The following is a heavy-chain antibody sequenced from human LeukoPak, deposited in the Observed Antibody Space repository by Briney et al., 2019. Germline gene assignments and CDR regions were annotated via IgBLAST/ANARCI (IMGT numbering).Heavy chain of an antibody. CDR1: GYTFTDYY. CDR2: INPNSGGS. D-gene: IGHD5-12*01. V-gene: IGHV1-2*02. Sequence: ASVKVFSKASGYTFTDYYMQWVRQTPGQGLERMGWINPNSGGSSFAQKFQGRVTMTGDTSINTAYMELSSLRSDDTAVYYCARDRYGGYDSWGQGTLVTVSS. CDR3: ARDRYGGYDS. J-gene: IGHJ5*01.